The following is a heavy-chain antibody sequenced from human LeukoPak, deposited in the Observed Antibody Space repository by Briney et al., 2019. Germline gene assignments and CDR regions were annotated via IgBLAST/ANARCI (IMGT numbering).Heavy chain of an antibody. J-gene: IGHJ3*02. D-gene: IGHD3-3*01. CDR1: GYTFTGHY. CDR2: IIPIFGTA. V-gene: IGHV1-69*06. Sequence: GASVKVSCKASGYTFTGHYMHWVRQAPGQGLEWMGGIIPIFGTANYAQKFQGRVTITADKSTSTAYMELSSLRSEDTAVYYCARDFRGYYDFWSGYYVDAFDIWGQGTMVTVSS. CDR3: ARDFRGYYDFWSGYYVDAFDI.